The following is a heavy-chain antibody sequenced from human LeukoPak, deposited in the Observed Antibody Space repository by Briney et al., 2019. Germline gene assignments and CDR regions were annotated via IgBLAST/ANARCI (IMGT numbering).Heavy chain of an antibody. CDR3: ARGGGYPMIFGVVIIQDYYYYGMDV. J-gene: IGHJ6*02. D-gene: IGHD3/OR15-3a*01. CDR1: GYTFTSYD. V-gene: IGHV1-8*01. Sequence: ASVKVSCKASGYTFTSYDINWVRQATGEGLEGMGWMNPNSGNTAYAQKFQGRVTMTRNTSISTAYMELSSLRSEDTAVYYCARGGGYPMIFGVVIIQDYYYYGMDVWGQGTTVTVSS. CDR2: MNPNSGNT.